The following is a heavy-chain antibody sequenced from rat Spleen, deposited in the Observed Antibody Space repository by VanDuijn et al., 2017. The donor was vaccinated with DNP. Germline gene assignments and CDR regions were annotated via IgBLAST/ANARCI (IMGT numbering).Heavy chain of an antibody. D-gene: IGHD1-1*01. J-gene: IGHJ4*01. CDR1: GFTFSDYN. V-gene: IGHV5S10*01. Sequence: EVKLVESGGGLVQPGRSLKLSCAASGFTFSDYNMAWVRQAPKKGLEWVATIIYDGSRTYYRDSVKGRFTISRDNAKSTLYLQMDSLRSEDTATYYCARHGPSYYSADDSAMDAWGQGTSVTVSS. CDR2: IIYDGSRT. CDR3: ARHGPSYYSADDSAMDA.